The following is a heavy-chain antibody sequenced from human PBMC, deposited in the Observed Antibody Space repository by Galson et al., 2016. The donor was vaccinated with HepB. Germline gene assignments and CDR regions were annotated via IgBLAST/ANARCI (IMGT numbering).Heavy chain of an antibody. J-gene: IGHJ3*02. CDR2: ISPDGGTT. CDR3: ARGTFCSGDSCYSPAFDM. D-gene: IGHD2-15*01. V-gene: IGHV3-74*01. CDR1: GFTFDNHW. Sequence: SLRLSCAASGFTFDNHWMHWVRQAPGKGLVWVSRISPDGGTTNYADSVRGRFTISRDNAKNTLYLQKNTLRAEDTAVYYCARGTFCSGDSCYSPAFDMWGQGTMVTVSS.